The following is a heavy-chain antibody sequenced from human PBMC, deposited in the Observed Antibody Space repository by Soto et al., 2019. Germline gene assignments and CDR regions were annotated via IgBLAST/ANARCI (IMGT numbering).Heavy chain of an antibody. CDR2: ISSGGSTI. V-gene: IGHV3-11*01. CDR3: ARDPAVAGPGEDGIDV. CDR1: GFTFSDSY. Sequence: QVQLVESGGGLVKPGGSLRLSCAASGFTFSDSYMSWIRQAPGKGLEWISYISSGGSTIFYADSVKGRFTISRDNAKNALYLQINSLIAEDTAVYYCARDPAVAGPGEDGIDVWGQGTAVTVSS. J-gene: IGHJ6*02. D-gene: IGHD6-19*01.